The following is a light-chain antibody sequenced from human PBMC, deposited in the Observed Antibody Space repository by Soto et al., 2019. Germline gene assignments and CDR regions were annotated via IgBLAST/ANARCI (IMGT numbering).Light chain of an antibody. Sequence: QSALTQPASVSGSPGQSITISCTGTSSDVGGYDYVSWYQQHPGKAPKLMIFEVSNRPSGVSSRFSGSKSGNTASLTISGLQAEDEADYYCTSYTSSNTVVFGGGTTLTVL. J-gene: IGLJ3*02. CDR2: EVS. V-gene: IGLV2-14*01. CDR1: SSDVGGYDY. CDR3: TSYTSSNTVV.